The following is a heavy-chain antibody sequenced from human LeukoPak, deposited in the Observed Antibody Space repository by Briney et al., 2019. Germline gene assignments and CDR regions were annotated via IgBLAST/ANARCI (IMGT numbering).Heavy chain of an antibody. CDR3: AKEGGIAAAGTVDYYYYYYMDV. CDR1: GFTFSNYG. CDR2: ISGSGGST. D-gene: IGHD6-13*01. V-gene: IGHV3-23*01. Sequence: PGGSLRLSCTASGFTFSNYGMSWVRQAPGKGLEWVSAISGSGGSTYYADSVKGRFTISRDNSKNTLYLQMNSLRAEDTAVYYCAKEGGIAAAGTVDYYYYYYMDVWGKGTTVTISS. J-gene: IGHJ6*03.